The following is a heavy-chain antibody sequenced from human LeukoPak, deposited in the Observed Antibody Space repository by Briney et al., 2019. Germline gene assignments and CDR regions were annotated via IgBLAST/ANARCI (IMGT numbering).Heavy chain of an antibody. CDR2: ISGGGGST. Sequence: GGSLRLSCAASGFTFSSYGMSWVRQAPGKGPEWVSAISGGGGSTFYADSVKDRFTMSRDNSKNTLYLQMSSLGAEDTAVYYCAKGGIAKFDYWGQGTLVTVSS. V-gene: IGHV3-23*01. CDR1: GFTFSSYG. J-gene: IGHJ4*02. D-gene: IGHD6-13*01. CDR3: AKGGIAKFDY.